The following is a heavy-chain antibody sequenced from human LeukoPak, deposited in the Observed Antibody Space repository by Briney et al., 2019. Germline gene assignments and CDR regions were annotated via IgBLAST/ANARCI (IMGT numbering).Heavy chain of an antibody. CDR1: GGSISSSSYY. V-gene: IGHV4-39*01. D-gene: IGHD3-3*01. CDR2: IYYSGST. CDR3: ARRQWLDFWNWYFDL. J-gene: IGHJ2*01. Sequence: SETLSLTCTVSGGSISSSSYYWGWIRQPPGKGLEWIGSIYYSGSTYYNPPLKSRVTISVDTSRNQFSLKLSSVTAADTAVYYCARRQWLDFWNWYFDLWGRGTLVTVSS.